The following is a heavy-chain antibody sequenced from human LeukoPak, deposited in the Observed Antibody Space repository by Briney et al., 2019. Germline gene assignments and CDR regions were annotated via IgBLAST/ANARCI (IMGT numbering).Heavy chain of an antibody. CDR1: GFTFSSYA. CDR3: AKALASDSRDIVVVPAAVGY. J-gene: IGHJ4*02. V-gene: IGHV3-23*01. D-gene: IGHD2-2*01. CDR2: ISGSGGST. Sequence: GGSLRLSCAASGFTFSSYAMSWVRQAPGKGLEWVSAISGSGGSTYYADSVKGRFTISRDNSKNTLYLQMNSLRAEDTAVYYCAKALASDSRDIVVVPAAVGYWGQGTLVTVSS.